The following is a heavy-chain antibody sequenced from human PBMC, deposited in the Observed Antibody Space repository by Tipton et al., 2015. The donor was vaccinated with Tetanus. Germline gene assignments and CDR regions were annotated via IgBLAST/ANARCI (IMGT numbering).Heavy chain of an antibody. CDR1: GFTFSSYW. D-gene: IGHD6-19*01. J-gene: IGHJ4*02. V-gene: IGHV3-74*01. Sequence: SLRLSCAASGFTFSSYWMHWVRQAPGKGLVWVSRINSDGSSTSYADSVKGRFTISRDNAKNTLSLQMNSLRAEDTAVYYCARAPSGYSSGWLTARTFGYWGQGTLVTVSS. CDR3: ARAPSGYSSGWLTARTFGY. CDR2: INSDGSST.